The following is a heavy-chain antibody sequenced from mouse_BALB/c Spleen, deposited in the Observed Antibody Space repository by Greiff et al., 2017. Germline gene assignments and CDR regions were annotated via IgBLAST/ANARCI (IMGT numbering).Heavy chain of an antibody. CDR3: TREGNDYFDY. CDR2: IYPGSGST. CDR1: CYTFTSYW. V-gene: IGHV1S22*01. J-gene: IGHJ2*01. Sequence: LQQPGSELVRPGASVKLSCKASCYTFTSYWMHWVKQRHGQGLEWIGNIYPGSGSTNYDEKFKSKGTLTVDTSSSTAYMHLSSLTSEDSAVYYCTREGNDYFDYWGQGTTLTVSS. D-gene: IGHD2-3*01.